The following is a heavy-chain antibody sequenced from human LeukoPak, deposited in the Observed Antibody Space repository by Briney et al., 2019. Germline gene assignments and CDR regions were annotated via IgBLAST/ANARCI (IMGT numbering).Heavy chain of an antibody. CDR2: VYSSGST. J-gene: IGHJ4*02. Sequence: SETLSLTCTISGGSISSYYWSWIRQPAGKGLEWIGRVYSSGSTNYNPSLKSRVTMSIDTSKNQFSLKLSSVTAADTAVYYCARDRSSGWYVVDYWGQGTLVTVSS. CDR3: ARDRSSGWYVVDY. D-gene: IGHD6-19*01. CDR1: GGSISSYY. V-gene: IGHV4-4*07.